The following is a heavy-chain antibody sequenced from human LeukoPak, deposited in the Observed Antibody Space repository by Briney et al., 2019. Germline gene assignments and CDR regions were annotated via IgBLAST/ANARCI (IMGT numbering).Heavy chain of an antibody. Sequence: PVGSLSPSCAASGFTFSSYAMRRVRQAPGQGLELVPAIGGSGGSTYSADSVKGRFPISRDNSKNTLYLQLNSLRAEDTAVYYCANFFFQAADGIRDFDYWGQGTLLSVSS. J-gene: IGHJ4*02. CDR3: ANFFFQAADGIRDFDY. CDR1: GFTFSSYA. CDR2: IGGSGGST. D-gene: IGHD6-13*01. V-gene: IGHV3-23*01.